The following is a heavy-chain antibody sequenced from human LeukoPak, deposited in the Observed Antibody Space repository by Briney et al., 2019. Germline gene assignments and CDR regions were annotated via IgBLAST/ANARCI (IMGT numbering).Heavy chain of an antibody. Sequence: GGSLRLSCAASGFTFSDYYMSWIRQAPGKGLEWVSYISSSGSTIYYADSVKGRFTISRDNAKNSLYLQMNSLRAEDTAVYYCARGGSVEWLLLTPLMDNWFDPWGQGTLVTVSS. CDR3: ARGGSVEWLLLTPLMDNWFDP. CDR2: ISSSGSTI. J-gene: IGHJ5*02. V-gene: IGHV3-11*04. CDR1: GFTFSDYY. D-gene: IGHD3-3*01.